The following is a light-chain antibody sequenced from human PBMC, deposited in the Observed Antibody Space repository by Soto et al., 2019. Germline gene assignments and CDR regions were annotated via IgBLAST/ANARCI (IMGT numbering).Light chain of an antibody. CDR3: QSYDSSLSGWV. CDR2: GNS. V-gene: IGLV1-40*01. Sequence: QYVLTQPPSVSGAPGQRVTISCTGSSGNIGAGYDVHWYQQLPGTAPKLLIYGNSNRPSGVPDRFSGSKSGTSASLAITGLQAEDEADYYCQSYDSSLSGWVFGGGTKLTVL. CDR1: SGNIGAGYD. J-gene: IGLJ3*02.